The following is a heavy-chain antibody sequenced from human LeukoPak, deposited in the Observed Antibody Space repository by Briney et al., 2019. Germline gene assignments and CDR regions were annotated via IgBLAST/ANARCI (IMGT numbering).Heavy chain of an antibody. J-gene: IGHJ4*02. CDR1: GGFLSGYY. V-gene: IGHV4-34*01. D-gene: IGHD6-25*01. CDR3: ARGNQRNFDY. CDR2: INHSGST. Sequence: SQTLSLTCAVYGGFLSGYYWSWIRHPPGKGLEWIGEINHSGSTNYNPSLESRVTISVDTSKNQFSLKLSSVTAADTAVYYCARGNQRNFDYWGQGTLVTVSS.